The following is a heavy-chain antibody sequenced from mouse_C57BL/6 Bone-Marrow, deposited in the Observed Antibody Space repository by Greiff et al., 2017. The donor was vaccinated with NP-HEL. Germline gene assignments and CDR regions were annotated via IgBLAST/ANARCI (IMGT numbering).Heavy chain of an antibody. D-gene: IGHD1-1*01. J-gene: IGHJ1*03. Sequence: VKLQESGAELVRPGASVTLSCKASGYTFTDYEMHWVKQTPVHGLEWIGAIDPETGGTAYNQKFKGKAILTADKSSSTAYMELRSLTSEDSAVYYCTRRDYYGSSYGWYFDVWGTGTTVTVSS. CDR2: IDPETGGT. V-gene: IGHV1-15*01. CDR3: TRRDYYGSSYGWYFDV. CDR1: GYTFTDYE.